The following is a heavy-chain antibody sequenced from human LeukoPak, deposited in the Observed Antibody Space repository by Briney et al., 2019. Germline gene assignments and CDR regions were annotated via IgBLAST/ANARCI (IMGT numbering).Heavy chain of an antibody. CDR3: ARPSYSSGWSFFDY. D-gene: IGHD6-19*01. Sequence: ASVKVSCKASGYTFTSYTMHWVRQAPGQRLEWMGWINAGNGNTKYSQKFQGRVAITRDTSASTAYMELSSLRSEDTAVYYCARPSYSSGWSFFDYWGQGTLVTVSS. J-gene: IGHJ4*02. V-gene: IGHV1-3*01. CDR2: INAGNGNT. CDR1: GYTFTSYT.